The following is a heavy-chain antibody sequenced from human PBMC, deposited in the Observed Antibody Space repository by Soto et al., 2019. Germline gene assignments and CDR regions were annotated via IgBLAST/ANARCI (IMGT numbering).Heavy chain of an antibody. V-gene: IGHV4-59*12. CDR1: GVSISSYY. Sequence: PSETLSLTCTVAGVSISSYYCAWIRQPPGKGLEWIGYIYYTGRTNYNTSLKRRVTISVDRSKNQFSLKMSSVPAADTAVYYCASSKYDSPIPLYYWGQGTLVTVSS. J-gene: IGHJ4*02. CDR2: IYYTGRT. CDR3: ASSKYDSPIPLYY. D-gene: IGHD3-22*01.